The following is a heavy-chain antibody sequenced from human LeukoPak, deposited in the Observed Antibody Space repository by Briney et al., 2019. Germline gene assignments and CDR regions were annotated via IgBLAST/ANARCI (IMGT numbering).Heavy chain of an antibody. Sequence: SETLSLTCTVSGGSISSSSYYWGWIRQPPGKGLEWIGTIYYSGSTYYNPSLKSRVTISVDTSKNRFSLKPISVTAADTAVYYCARQGIAVATTTFDSWGQGTLVTVSS. V-gene: IGHV4-39*01. CDR1: GGSISSSSYY. CDR3: ARQGIAVATTTFDS. J-gene: IGHJ4*02. D-gene: IGHD6-19*01. CDR2: IYYSGST.